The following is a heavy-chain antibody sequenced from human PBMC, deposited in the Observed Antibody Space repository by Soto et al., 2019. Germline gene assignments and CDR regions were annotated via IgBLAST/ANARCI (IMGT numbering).Heavy chain of an antibody. Sequence: GGSLRLSCAASGFTFSSYSMNWVRQAPGKGLEWVSYISSSSSTIYYADSVKGRFTISRDNAKNSLYLQMNSLRDEDTAVYYCARRGYCSGGSCYPPLRGMDVWVQGTTVTVSS. CDR2: ISSSSSTI. CDR1: GFTFSSYS. J-gene: IGHJ6*02. V-gene: IGHV3-48*02. D-gene: IGHD2-15*01. CDR3: ARRGYCSGGSCYPPLRGMDV.